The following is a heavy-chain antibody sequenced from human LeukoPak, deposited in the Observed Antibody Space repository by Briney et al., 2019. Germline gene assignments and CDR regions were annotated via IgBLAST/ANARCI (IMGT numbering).Heavy chain of an antibody. V-gene: IGHV4-59*01. CDR1: ADSLRDYY. J-gene: IGHJ5*01. CDR3: ARGRFGSPPGCFES. D-gene: IGHD3-10*01. Sequence: SETLSLTCTVSADSLRDYYWNWIRQSPGKGLEWIGYIYYTGNTNYNPSLKSRVTLSVDTSSKQFSLQMTSVTAADTAVYSCARGRFGSPPGCFESWGQGTLVTVSP. CDR2: IYYTGNT.